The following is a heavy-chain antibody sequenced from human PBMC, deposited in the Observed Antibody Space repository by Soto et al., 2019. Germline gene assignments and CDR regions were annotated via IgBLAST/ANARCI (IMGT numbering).Heavy chain of an antibody. CDR3: AKEQGRDFYDSSGYYYGLYY. Sequence: GESLKISCAASGFTFSSYAMSWVRQAQGKGLEWVSAISGSGGSTYYADSVKGRFTISRDNSKNTLYLQMNSLRAEDTAVYFCAKEQGRDFYDSSGYYYGLYYLGQGTLVTVSS. CDR1: GFTFSSYA. D-gene: IGHD3-22*01. J-gene: IGHJ4*02. CDR2: ISGSGGST. V-gene: IGHV3-23*01.